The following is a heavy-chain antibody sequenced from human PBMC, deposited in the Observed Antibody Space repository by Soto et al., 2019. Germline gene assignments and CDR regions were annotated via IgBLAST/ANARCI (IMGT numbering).Heavy chain of an antibody. J-gene: IGHJ6*02. CDR1: GGSFNGYY. CDR2: INHTGIT. D-gene: IGHD1-20*01. CDR3: ARGRGSYKIRGGSMDV. V-gene: IGHV4-34*01. Sequence: QVQLQQWGAGLLKPSETLSLTCAVYGGSFNGYYWTWIRQPPGKGLEWIGEINHTGITNDNASLKSRVTLSVDTAKNQFSLSLSSVTAADTAVYYCARGRGSYKIRGGSMDVWGQGTTVTVSS.